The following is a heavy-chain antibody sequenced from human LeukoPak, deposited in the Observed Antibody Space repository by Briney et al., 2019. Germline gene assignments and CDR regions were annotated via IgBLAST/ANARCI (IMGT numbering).Heavy chain of an antibody. CDR2: INTDGSYS. Sequence: PGGSLRLSCAASGFTFSYFWMHWFRQTPGKGLVWVSCINTDGSYSSYADSVKGRFTISRDDSKNTLYLQMNSLRAEDTAVYYCAKYIVGATLDYWGQGTLVTVSS. V-gene: IGHV3-74*01. D-gene: IGHD1-26*01. CDR3: AKYIVGATLDY. J-gene: IGHJ4*02. CDR1: GFTFSYFW.